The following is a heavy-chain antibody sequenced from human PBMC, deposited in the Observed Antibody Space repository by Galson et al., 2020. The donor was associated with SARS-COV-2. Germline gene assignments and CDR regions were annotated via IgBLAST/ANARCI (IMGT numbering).Heavy chain of an antibody. J-gene: IGHJ5*01. V-gene: IGHV2-5*01. CDR2: IFWNDDK. CDR1: GVSLSTTGVA. D-gene: IGHD3-16*01. CDR3: AHRRPYDNGPGRYATAWFDS. Sequence: SGPTLVKPTQTLTLTCTVSGVSLSTTGVAVTWIRQPPGKALEWLGVIFWNDDKRFNSSLRNRLTFTKDTSQNEAVLIMTNMEPADTATYYCAHRRPYDNGPGRYATAWFDSWGQGKLVTVSS.